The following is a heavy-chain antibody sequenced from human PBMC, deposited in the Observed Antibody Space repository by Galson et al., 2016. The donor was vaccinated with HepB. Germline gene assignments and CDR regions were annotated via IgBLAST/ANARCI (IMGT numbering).Heavy chain of an antibody. Sequence: QSGAEVKKPGESLRISCKGSGYSFTSYWITWVRQMPGKGLEWMGIIYPGDSDTKYSPSFQGQVTMSADKSISTAYLLWSSLKASDTALYYCATQRDNIVGAHPDAVYTWGQGTMVIVSS. J-gene: IGHJ3*02. V-gene: IGHV5-51*01. CDR1: GYSFTSYW. D-gene: IGHD1-26*01. CDR2: IYPGDSDT. CDR3: ATQRDNIVGAHPDAVYT.